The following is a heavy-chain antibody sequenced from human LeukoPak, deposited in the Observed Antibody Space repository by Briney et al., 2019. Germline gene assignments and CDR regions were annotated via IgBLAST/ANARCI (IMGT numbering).Heavy chain of an antibody. CDR3: ARVPEDIVVVPAALPDY. Sequence: ASVKVSCKASGYTFTSYGISWVRQAPGQGLEWMGWISAYNGNTNYAQKLQGRVTMTTDTSTSTAYMELRSLRSDDTAVYYCARVPEDIVVVPAALPDYWGQGTLATVSS. D-gene: IGHD2-2*01. V-gene: IGHV1-18*01. J-gene: IGHJ4*02. CDR1: GYTFTSYG. CDR2: ISAYNGNT.